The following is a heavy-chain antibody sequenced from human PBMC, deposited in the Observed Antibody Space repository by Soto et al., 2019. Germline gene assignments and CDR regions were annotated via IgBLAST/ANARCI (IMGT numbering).Heavy chain of an antibody. CDR3: ARQVYVGSDYYGMDV. CDR1: GYSFTSYW. CDR2: IDPSDSYT. Sequence: PGESLKISCKGSGYSFTSYWISWVRQMPGKGLEWMGRIDPSDSYTNYSPSFQGHVTISADKSISTAYLQWSSLKASDTAMYYCARQVYVGSDYYGMDVWGQGTTVTVSS. V-gene: IGHV5-10-1*01. J-gene: IGHJ6*02. D-gene: IGHD3-10*02.